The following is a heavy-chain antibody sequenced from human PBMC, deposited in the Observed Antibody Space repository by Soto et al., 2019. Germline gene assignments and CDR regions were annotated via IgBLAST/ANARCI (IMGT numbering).Heavy chain of an antibody. CDR2: VYHTGDT. V-gene: IGHV4-4*02. J-gene: IGHJ5*02. CDR1: GGTVASSHW. CDR3: AREIVTAGGNNYFDP. D-gene: IGHD2-21*02. Sequence: QVQLQESGPRLVKPSESLSLTCGVSGGTVASSHWWSWVRQSPGRGLEWIGNVYHTGDTNFNPSLQSGVTFSVDKSNNQFSLRLTSVTAADTAVYFCAREIVTAGGNNYFDPWGPGTLVTVSS.